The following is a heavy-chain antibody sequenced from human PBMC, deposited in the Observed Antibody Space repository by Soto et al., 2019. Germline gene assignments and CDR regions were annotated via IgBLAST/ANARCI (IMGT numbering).Heavy chain of an antibody. CDR3: ARHKKWFDYYYYGMDV. J-gene: IGHJ6*02. CDR2: IYPGDSDT. Sequence: PGESLKISCKGSGYSFTSYWIGWVRQMPGKGLEWMGIIYPGDSDTRYSPSFQGQVTISADKSISTAYLQWSSLKASDTAMYYCARHKKWFDYYYYGMDVWGQGTTVTVSS. V-gene: IGHV5-51*01. D-gene: IGHD3-10*01. CDR1: GYSFTSYW.